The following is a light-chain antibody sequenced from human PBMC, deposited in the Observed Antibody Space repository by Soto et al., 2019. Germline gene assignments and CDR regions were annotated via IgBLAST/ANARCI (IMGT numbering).Light chain of an antibody. Sequence: DIQMTQSPSSLSASVGDRVTITCRASHNIERWMAWYQQKPGKAPKLLIYKASTLKSGVPSRFSGSGSGTEFTLTISSLQPDDFATYYCQHYNSYSEAFGQGTKV. CDR3: QHYNSYSEA. CDR1: HNIERW. J-gene: IGKJ1*01. CDR2: KAS. V-gene: IGKV1-5*03.